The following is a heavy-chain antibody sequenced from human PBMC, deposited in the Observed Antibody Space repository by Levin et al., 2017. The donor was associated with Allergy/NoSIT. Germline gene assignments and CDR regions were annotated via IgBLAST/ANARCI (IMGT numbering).Heavy chain of an antibody. V-gene: IGHV4-34*01. CDR1: GGSFNGYY. CDR2: INHSGST. J-gene: IGHJ5*02. Sequence: SQTLSLTCAVYGGSFNGYYWSWIRQPPGKGLEWIGEINHSGSTNYNPSLKSRVTISVDTSKNQFSLKLSSVTAADTAVYYCARGTSSYNWFDPWGQGTLVTVSS. CDR3: ARGTSSYNWFDP. D-gene: IGHD2-2*01.